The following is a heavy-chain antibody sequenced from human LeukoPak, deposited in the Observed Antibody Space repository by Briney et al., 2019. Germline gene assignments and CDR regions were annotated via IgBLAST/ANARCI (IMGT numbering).Heavy chain of an antibody. CDR1: GFTVSGNY. J-gene: IGHJ4*02. CDR3: AKGFYCSSTSCYNIAFDY. Sequence: GGSLRLSCAASGFTVSGNYMSWVRQAPGKGLEWVSVIYSSGSTYYADSVKGRFTISRDNSKNTLYLQMNSLRAEDTAVYYCAKGFYCSSTSCYNIAFDYWGQGTLVTVSS. D-gene: IGHD2-2*02. V-gene: IGHV3-53*01. CDR2: IYSSGST.